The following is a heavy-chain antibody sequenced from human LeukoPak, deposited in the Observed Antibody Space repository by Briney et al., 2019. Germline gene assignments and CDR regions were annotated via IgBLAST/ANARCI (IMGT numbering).Heavy chain of an antibody. D-gene: IGHD3-9*01. J-gene: IGHJ4*02. CDR1: GYTFTSYG. CDR3: ARDGTIFCPEW. Sequence: ASVKVSCKASGYTFTSYGISWVRQAPGQGLEWMGWISAYNGNTNYAQKLQGRVTMTTEPSTSTAYLELRSLRSDDTAVYYCARDGTIFCPEWWGQGTLVTVSS. V-gene: IGHV1-18*01. CDR2: ISAYNGNT.